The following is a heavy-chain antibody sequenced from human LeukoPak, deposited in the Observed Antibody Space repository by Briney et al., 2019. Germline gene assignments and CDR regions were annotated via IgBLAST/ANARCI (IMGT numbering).Heavy chain of an antibody. V-gene: IGHV4-34*01. CDR2: INHSGST. CDR1: GGSFSGYY. D-gene: IGHD3-10*01. Sequence: SETLSLTCAVYGGSFSGYYWSWIRQPPGKGLEWIGEINHSGSTNYNPSLKSRVTISVDTSKNQFSLKLSSVPAADTAVYYCARGRNRITMVRGGDYYMDVWGKGTTVTVSS. CDR3: ARGRNRITMVRGGDYYMDV. J-gene: IGHJ6*03.